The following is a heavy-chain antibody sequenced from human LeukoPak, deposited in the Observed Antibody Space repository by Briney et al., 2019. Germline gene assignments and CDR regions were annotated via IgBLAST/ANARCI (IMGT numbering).Heavy chain of an antibody. V-gene: IGHV3-23*01. D-gene: IGHD6-19*01. CDR3: APRYQWLVPFDY. CDR1: GFSFSNYG. Sequence: PGGSLRLSCIASGFSFSNYGTHWVRQAPGKGLEWVSGISGSGDSTYYADSVKGRFTISRDNSKNTLYLQMNSLRAEDTAVYYCAPRYQWLVPFDYWGQGTLVTVSS. J-gene: IGHJ4*02. CDR2: ISGSGDST.